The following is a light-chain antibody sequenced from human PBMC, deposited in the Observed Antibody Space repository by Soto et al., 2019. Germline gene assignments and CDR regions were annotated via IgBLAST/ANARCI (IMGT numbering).Light chain of an antibody. V-gene: IGKV1-5*01. J-gene: IGKJ5*01. Sequence: DIQITQSPSTLSASVGDRVSITCRASQNIATWLAWYQETPGKAPKLLIYGASTLESGVPSRFSGSGSGTEFTLTIRSLQPGDFATYYCQQYNTFSATFGQGTRLEIK. CDR2: GAS. CDR1: QNIATW. CDR3: QQYNTFSAT.